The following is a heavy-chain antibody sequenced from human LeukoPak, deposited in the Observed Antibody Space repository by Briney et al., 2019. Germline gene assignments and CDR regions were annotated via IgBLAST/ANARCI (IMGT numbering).Heavy chain of an antibody. CDR2: ISSNGGST. V-gene: IGHV3-64*01. J-gene: IGHJ4*02. D-gene: IGHD3-10*01. CDR3: ARDNLPGREIDY. Sequence: GGSLRLSCAASGFTFSSYAMHWVRQAPGKGLEYVSAISSNGGSTYYANSVKGRFTISRDNAKNSLYLQMNSLRAEDTAVYYCARDNLPGREIDYWGQGTLVTVSS. CDR1: GFTFSSYA.